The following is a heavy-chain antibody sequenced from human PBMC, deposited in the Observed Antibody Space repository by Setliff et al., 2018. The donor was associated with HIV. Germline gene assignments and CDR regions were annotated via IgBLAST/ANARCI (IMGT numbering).Heavy chain of an antibody. V-gene: IGHV1-18*01. CDR3: ARVPVSSYYYYMDV. CDR2: ISASSVNT. J-gene: IGHJ6*03. CDR1: GYTFINYH. Sequence: ASVKVSCKASGYTFINYHITWVRQAPGQGLEWVGSISASSVNTNYTQGRVTMTTDISTSTAYTELRSLRSDDSAVYYCARVPVSSYYYYMDVWGKGTTVTVSS. D-gene: IGHD6-13*01.